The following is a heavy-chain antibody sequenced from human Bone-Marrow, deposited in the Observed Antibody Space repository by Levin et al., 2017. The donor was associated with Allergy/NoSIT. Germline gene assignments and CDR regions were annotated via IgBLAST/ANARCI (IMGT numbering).Heavy chain of an antibody. CDR3: AKDRSEFWSGFDY. CDR1: GFTFDDYA. J-gene: IGHJ4*02. V-gene: IGHV3-9*01. CDR2: ISWNSGSI. Sequence: SLKISCAASGFTFDDYAMHWVRQAPGKGLEWVSGISWNSGSIGYADSVKGRFTISRDNAKNSLYLQMNSLRAEDTALYYCAKDRSEFWSGFDYWGQGTLVTVSS. D-gene: IGHD3-3*01.